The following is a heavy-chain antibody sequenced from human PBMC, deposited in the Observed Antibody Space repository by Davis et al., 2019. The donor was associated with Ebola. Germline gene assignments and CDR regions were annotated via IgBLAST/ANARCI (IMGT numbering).Heavy chain of an antibody. V-gene: IGHV1-3*01. CDR1: AYTFTSYA. J-gene: IGHJ6*02. CDR2: INAGNGNT. D-gene: IGHD6-6*01. Sequence: AASVKVSCKASAYTFTSYAMHWVRQPPGQRLEWMGWINAGNGNTKYSQKFQGRVTITRDTSASTAYMELSSLRSEDTAVYYCARGSSKAYYSYGMDVWGQGTTVTVSS. CDR3: ARGSSKAYYSYGMDV.